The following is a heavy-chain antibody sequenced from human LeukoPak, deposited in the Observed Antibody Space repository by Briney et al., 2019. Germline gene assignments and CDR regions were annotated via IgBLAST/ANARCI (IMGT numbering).Heavy chain of an antibody. J-gene: IGHJ6*03. CDR3: ARVQLHYSDYGPAPMTYYYYYYMDV. CDR1: GFTFDDYG. Sequence: GGSLRLSCAASGFTFDDYGMSWVRQAPGKGLEWVSGINWNGGSTGYADSVKGRFTISRDNAKNSLYLQMNSLRAEDTALYYCARVQLHYSDYGPAPMTYYYYYYMDVWGKGTTVTVSS. V-gene: IGHV3-20*04. CDR2: INWNGGST. D-gene: IGHD4-11*01.